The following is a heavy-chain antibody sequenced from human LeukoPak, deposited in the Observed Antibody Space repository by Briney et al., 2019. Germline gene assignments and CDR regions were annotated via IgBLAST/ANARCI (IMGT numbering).Heavy chain of an antibody. V-gene: IGHV1-2*06. J-gene: IGHJ4*02. CDR2: INPNSGGT. CDR3: ASGYSSSSGFDY. Sequence: GASVKVSCKASGYTFTGSYMDWVRPAPGQGLEWMGRINPNSGGTNYVQKFQGRVTMTRDTSITTAYMELSRLRSDDTAVYYCASGYSSSSGFDYWGQGTLVTVSS. D-gene: IGHD6-6*01. CDR1: GYTFTGSY.